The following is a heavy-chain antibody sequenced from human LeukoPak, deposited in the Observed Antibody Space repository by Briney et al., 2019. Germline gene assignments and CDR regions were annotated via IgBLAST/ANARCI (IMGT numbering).Heavy chain of an antibody. CDR1: GFTFNTYS. Sequence: GSLRLSCAASGFTFNTYSMNWVRQAPGKGLEWVSSISSRNNFIYYADSVKGRFTISRDNAKNSLFLQMDSLRADDTAVYYCARESFSYFDSWGQGTLVAVS. CDR3: ARESFSYFDS. V-gene: IGHV3-21*01. D-gene: IGHD3-3*02. J-gene: IGHJ4*02. CDR2: ISSRNNFI.